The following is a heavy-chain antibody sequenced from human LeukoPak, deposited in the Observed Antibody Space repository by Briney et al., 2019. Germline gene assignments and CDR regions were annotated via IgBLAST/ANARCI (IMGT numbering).Heavy chain of an antibody. V-gene: IGHV3-48*01. Sequence: GGSLGLSCAASGFTFSSYSMNWVRQAPGKGLEWVSYISSSSSTIYYADSVKGRFTISRDNAKNSLYLQMNSLRAEDTAVYYCARGGSYYNEAFDIWGQGTMVTVSS. D-gene: IGHD1-26*01. CDR3: ARGGSYYNEAFDI. CDR1: GFTFSSYS. J-gene: IGHJ3*02. CDR2: ISSSSSTI.